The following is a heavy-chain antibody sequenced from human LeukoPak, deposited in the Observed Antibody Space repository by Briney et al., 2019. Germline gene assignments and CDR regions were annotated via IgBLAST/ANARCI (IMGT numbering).Heavy chain of an antibody. CDR1: GFNFYDYY. V-gene: IGHV3-11*04. J-gene: IGHJ6*03. CDR3: ARLSPYYDMDV. Sequence: GGSLRLSCAASGFNFYDYYLTWIRQSPGKGLEWVSFISNTGRSRYFADSVKGRFTISRDNTRNSLYLQLNSLRAEDMGVYYFARLSPYYDMDVWGKGTTVTVSS. CDR2: ISNTGRSR.